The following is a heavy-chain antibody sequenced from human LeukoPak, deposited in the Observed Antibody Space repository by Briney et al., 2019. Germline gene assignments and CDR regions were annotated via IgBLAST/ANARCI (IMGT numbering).Heavy chain of an antibody. Sequence: GGSLRLSCAAFGFTFSSYTMNWVRQAPGKGLEWVSSITSSSSYIYYADSVKGRFTISRDNAKNSLYLQMNSLRAEDTAVYYCAKDFHRLGEFDAFDIWGQGTMVTVSS. CDR3: AKDFHRLGEFDAFDI. CDR1: GFTFSSYT. D-gene: IGHD3-16*01. CDR2: ITSSSSYI. J-gene: IGHJ3*02. V-gene: IGHV3-21*01.